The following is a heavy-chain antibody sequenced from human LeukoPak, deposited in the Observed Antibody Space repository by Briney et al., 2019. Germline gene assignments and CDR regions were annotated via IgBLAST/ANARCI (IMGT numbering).Heavy chain of an antibody. V-gene: IGHV1-2*02. CDR2: INPKSGGT. CDR3: ARVGLYGSGSYLSY. D-gene: IGHD3-10*01. Sequence: ASVKVSCKASGYTFTGYYIHWVRQAPGQGLEWMGWINPKSGGTNYAQKFQGRVSLTRDTSISTAYMEPSRLRSDDTAVYYCARVGLYGSGSYLSYWGQGSLVTVSS. J-gene: IGHJ4*02. CDR1: GYTFTGYY.